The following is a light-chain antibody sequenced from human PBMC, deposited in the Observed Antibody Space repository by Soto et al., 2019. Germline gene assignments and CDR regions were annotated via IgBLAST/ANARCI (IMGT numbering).Light chain of an antibody. CDR3: QQLNSYPL. CDR1: HGMSGY. Sequence: PSFLSAPVGDRFTIACRPSHGMSGYGAWYQQKPGKAPQLLIYSASTLQAGVPPRFSGSGSVTEYTITIRSLQPEDSATYYFQQLNSYPLFGRGTKAAIK. J-gene: IGKJ1*01. V-gene: IGKV1-9*01. CDR2: SAS.